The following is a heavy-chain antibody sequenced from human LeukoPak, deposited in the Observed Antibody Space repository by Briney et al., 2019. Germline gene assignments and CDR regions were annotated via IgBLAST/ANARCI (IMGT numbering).Heavy chain of an antibody. CDR1: GFTFSTYG. D-gene: IGHD4-17*01. CDR2: ISDSGGST. Sequence: PGGSLRLSCAASGFTFSTYGVICVRQGPGKGLEWVSGISDSGGSTYYADSVKGRFTISRDNSKNTLYLQMNSLRAEDTAIYYCANLHTVSTSVPWGQGTLVTVSS. J-gene: IGHJ4*02. V-gene: IGHV3-23*01. CDR3: ANLHTVSTSVP.